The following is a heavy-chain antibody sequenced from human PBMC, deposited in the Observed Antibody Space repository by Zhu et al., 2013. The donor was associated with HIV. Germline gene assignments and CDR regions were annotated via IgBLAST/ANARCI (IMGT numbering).Heavy chain of an antibody. CDR1: GGSFSGYY. D-gene: IGHD3-10*01. V-gene: IGHV4-34*01. Sequence: QVQLQQWGAGLLKPSETLSLTCAVYGGSFSGYYWSWIRQPPGKGLEWIGEINHSGSTNYNPSLKGRVTISVDTSKNQFSLKLSSVTAADTAVYYCARRGYYYGSRPTGGAFDIWGQGTMVTVSS. CDR3: ARRGYYYGSRPTGGAFDI. J-gene: IGHJ3*02. CDR2: INHSGST.